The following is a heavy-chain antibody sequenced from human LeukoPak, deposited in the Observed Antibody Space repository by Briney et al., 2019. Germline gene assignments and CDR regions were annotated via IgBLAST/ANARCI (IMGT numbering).Heavy chain of an antibody. CDR3: ASLVRSPTLDLNWFDP. Sequence: PSETLSLTCAVSGGSISSSNWWSWVRQPPGKGLEWIGEINHSGSTNYNPSLKSRVTISVDTSKNQFSLNLSSVTAADTAVYYCASLVRSPTLDLNWFDPWGQGTLVTVSS. D-gene: IGHD6-6*01. CDR1: GGSISSSNW. CDR2: INHSGST. J-gene: IGHJ5*02. V-gene: IGHV4-4*02.